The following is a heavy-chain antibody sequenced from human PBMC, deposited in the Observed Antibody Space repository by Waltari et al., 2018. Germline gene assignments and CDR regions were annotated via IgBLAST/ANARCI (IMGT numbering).Heavy chain of an antibody. J-gene: IGHJ3*02. V-gene: IGHV1-3*01. Sequence: QVQLVQSGAEVKKPGASLKVSCKASGYTFTRYAMHWVRQAPGQRLEWMGWINAGNGNTKDSQKVQGRVTSTRDKAASTADMELSSRRSEDTAVYYGAGVLGSLAFYNAFDIWGQGTMVTVSS. CDR3: AGVLGSLAFYNAFDI. CDR1: GYTFTRYA. D-gene: IGHD3-16*01. CDR2: INAGNGNT.